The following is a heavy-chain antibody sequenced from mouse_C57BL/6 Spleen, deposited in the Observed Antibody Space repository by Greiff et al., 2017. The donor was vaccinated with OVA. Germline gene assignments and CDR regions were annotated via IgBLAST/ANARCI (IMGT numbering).Heavy chain of an antibody. V-gene: IGHV1-50*01. CDR1: GYTFTSYW. J-gene: IGHJ4*01. Sequence: VQLQQPGAELVKPGASVKLSCKASGYTFTSYWMQWVKQRPGPGLEWIGEIDPSDSYTNYNQKFKGKATLTVDPSSSTAYMQLSSLTSEDSAVYYCATFYGPYAMDYWGQGTSVTVSS. CDR3: ATFYGPYAMDY. D-gene: IGHD2-10*01. CDR2: IDPSDSYT.